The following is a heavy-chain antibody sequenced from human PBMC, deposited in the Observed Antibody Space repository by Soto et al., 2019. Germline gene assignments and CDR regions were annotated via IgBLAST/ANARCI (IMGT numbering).Heavy chain of an antibody. CDR1: GDSVSSSDFY. J-gene: IGHJ6*02. Sequence: SETLSLTCAVSGDSVSSSDFYWTWIRQPPGKPLEWIGYVYSTGTTNYSPSLKSRVDMSVDTSENQFSLKVRSVTAADAAVYLCAGVSKLVATKDGKSAYFYAMDVWGPGTRVTVSS. V-gene: IGHV4-61*08. CDR2: VYSTGTT. CDR3: AGVSKLVATKDGKSAYFYAMDV. D-gene: IGHD6-6*01.